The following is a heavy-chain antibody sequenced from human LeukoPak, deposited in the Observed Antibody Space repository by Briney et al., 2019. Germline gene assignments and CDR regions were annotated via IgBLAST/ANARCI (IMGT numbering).Heavy chain of an antibody. CDR3: ARGLSSGWYDY. J-gene: IGHJ4*02. V-gene: IGHV4-34*01. D-gene: IGHD6-19*01. CDR2: INRSGST. Sequence: SETLSLTCAVYGGSFSGYYWSWIRQPPGKGLEWIGEINRSGSTNYNPSLKSRVTISVDTSKNQFSLKLSSVTAADTAVYYCARGLSSGWYDYWGQGTLVTVSS. CDR1: GGSFSGYY.